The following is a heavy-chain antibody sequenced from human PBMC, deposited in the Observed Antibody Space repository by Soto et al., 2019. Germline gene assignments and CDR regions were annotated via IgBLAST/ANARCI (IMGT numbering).Heavy chain of an antibody. J-gene: IGHJ4*02. Sequence: SETLSLTCTVSGGSISSQYWGWIRQPPGKGLEWIGSVYYSGNTYYNSSLKSRVTISVDTSKNQFSLKLSYVTAADTAVYYCARHDQWLVRFNYWGQGTPVTVSS. V-gene: IGHV4-39*01. CDR1: GGSISSQY. CDR2: VYYSGNT. CDR3: ARHDQWLVRFNY. D-gene: IGHD6-19*01.